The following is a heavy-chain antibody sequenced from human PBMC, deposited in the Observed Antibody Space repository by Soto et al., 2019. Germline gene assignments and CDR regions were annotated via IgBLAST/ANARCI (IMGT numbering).Heavy chain of an antibody. CDR1: GGSISSYY. J-gene: IGHJ6*02. CDR2: IYYSGST. CDR3: ARXITGIVGATKGGYYYYYGMDV. Sequence: SETLSLTCTVSGGSISSYYWSWIRQPPGKGLEWIGYIYYSGSTNYNPSLKSRVTISVDTSKNQFSLKLSSVTAADTAVYYCARXITGIVGATKGGYYYYYGMDVWGQGTTV. D-gene: IGHD1-26*01. V-gene: IGHV4-59*01.